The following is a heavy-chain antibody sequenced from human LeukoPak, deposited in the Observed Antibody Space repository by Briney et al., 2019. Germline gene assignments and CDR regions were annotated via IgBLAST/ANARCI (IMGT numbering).Heavy chain of an antibody. CDR3: ASQGGY. J-gene: IGHJ4*02. D-gene: IGHD3-16*01. Sequence: GGSLRLSCTASGFTFSSYGMHWVRQAPGKGLEWVSLISWDGGSTYYADSVKGRFTISRDNTKNSLNLQMNSLRAEDTALYYCASQGGYWGQGTLVTVSS. CDR2: ISWDGGST. V-gene: IGHV3-43D*03. CDR1: GFTFSSYG.